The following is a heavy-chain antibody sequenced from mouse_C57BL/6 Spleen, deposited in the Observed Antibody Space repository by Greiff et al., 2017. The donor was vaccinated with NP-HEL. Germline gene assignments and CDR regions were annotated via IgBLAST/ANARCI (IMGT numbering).Heavy chain of an antibody. Sequence: DVKLVESGGGLVKPGGSLKLSCAASGFTFSSYAMSWVRQTPEKRLEWVATISDGGSYTYYPDNVKGRFTISRDNAKNNLYLQMSHLKSEDTAMYYGAEGTGTAWFAYWGQGTLVTVSA. CDR3: AEGTGTAWFAY. D-gene: IGHD4-1*01. V-gene: IGHV5-4*03. J-gene: IGHJ3*01. CDR1: GFTFSSYA. CDR2: ISDGGSYT.